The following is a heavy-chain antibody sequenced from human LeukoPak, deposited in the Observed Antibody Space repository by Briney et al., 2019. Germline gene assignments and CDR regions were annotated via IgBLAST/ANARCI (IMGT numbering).Heavy chain of an antibody. D-gene: IGHD6-13*01. Sequence: SETLSLTCTVSGGSISSSSYYWGWIRQPPGKGLEWIGSIYYSGSTYYNPSLKSRVTISVDTSKNQFSLKLSSVTAADTAVYYCARGVVAAAGRTFDFWGHGTLVTVSS. V-gene: IGHV4-39*07. CDR2: IYYSGST. CDR1: GGSISSSSYY. CDR3: ARGVVAAAGRTFDF. J-gene: IGHJ4*01.